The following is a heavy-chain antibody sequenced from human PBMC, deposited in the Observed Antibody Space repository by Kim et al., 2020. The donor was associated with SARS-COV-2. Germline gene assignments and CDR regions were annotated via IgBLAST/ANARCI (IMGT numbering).Heavy chain of an antibody. CDR2: IWYDGSNK. V-gene: IGHV3-33*01. CDR1: GFTFSSYG. CDR3: ASGAEGGFGELGAYYGMDV. D-gene: IGHD3-10*01. Sequence: GGSLRLSCAASGFTFSSYGMHWVRQAPGKGLEWVAVIWYDGSNKYYADSVKGRFTISRDNSKNTLYLQMNSLRAEDTAVSYCASGAEGGFGELGAYYGMDVWGQGTTVTVSS. J-gene: IGHJ6*01.